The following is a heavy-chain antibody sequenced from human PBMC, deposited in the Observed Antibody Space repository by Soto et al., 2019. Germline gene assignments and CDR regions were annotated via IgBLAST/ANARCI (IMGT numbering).Heavy chain of an antibody. CDR2: ISYDGSNK. D-gene: IGHD3-3*01. CDR1: GFTFFSYG. CDR3: AKDRAGDIYVAARSGLDY. J-gene: IGHJ4*02. V-gene: IGHV3-30*18. Sequence: GGSRRLSCAASGFTFFSYGMHWVRQAPGKGLEWVAVISYDGSNKYYGDSVKGRFTISRDNSKNTLYLQMNSLRADDTAVYYCAKDRAGDIYVAARSGLDYWGQGTLVSVSA.